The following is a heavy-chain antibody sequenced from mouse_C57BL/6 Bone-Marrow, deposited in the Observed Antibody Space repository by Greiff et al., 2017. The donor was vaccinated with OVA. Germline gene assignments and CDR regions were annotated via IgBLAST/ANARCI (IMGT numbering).Heavy chain of an antibody. J-gene: IGHJ3*01. D-gene: IGHD2-3*01. CDR1: GYTFTSYW. CDR2: IYPSDSET. V-gene: IGHV1-61*01. CDR3: ASNDGYYCFAY. Sequence: QVQLQQPGAELVRPGSSVKLSCKASGYTFTSYWMDWVKQRPGQGLEWIGNIYPSDSETHYNQKFKDKATLTVDKSSSTAYMQLSSLTSEDSAVYYCASNDGYYCFAYWGQGTLVTVSA.